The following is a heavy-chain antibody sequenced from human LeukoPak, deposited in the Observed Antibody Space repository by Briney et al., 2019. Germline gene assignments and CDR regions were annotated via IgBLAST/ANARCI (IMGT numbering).Heavy chain of an antibody. Sequence: PGRSLRLSCAASGFAFNNYAMHWVRQAPGKGLEWVSYISSSGTTIYYAERRFTISRDNAKNSLYLLMNSLRAEDTAIYYCARGYCSGGSCYGGDYWGQGTLVTVSS. CDR3: ARGYCSGGSCYGGDY. CDR1: GFAFNNYA. D-gene: IGHD2-15*01. V-gene: IGHV3-48*03. CDR2: ISSSGTTI. J-gene: IGHJ4*02.